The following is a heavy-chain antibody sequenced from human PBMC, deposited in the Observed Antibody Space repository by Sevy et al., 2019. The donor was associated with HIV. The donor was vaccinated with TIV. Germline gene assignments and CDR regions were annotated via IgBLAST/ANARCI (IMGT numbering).Heavy chain of an antibody. CDR1: GFTFSSYE. D-gene: IGHD5-18*01. J-gene: IGHJ3*02. Sequence: GGSLRLSCAASGFTFSSYEMNWVRQAPGKGLEWVSYISSSGSTIYYADSVKGRFTISRDNAKNSLYLQMNSLRAEDTAVYYCVRSGGYSYGKGAFDIWGQGTMVTVSS. V-gene: IGHV3-48*03. CDR2: ISSSGSTI. CDR3: VRSGGYSYGKGAFDI.